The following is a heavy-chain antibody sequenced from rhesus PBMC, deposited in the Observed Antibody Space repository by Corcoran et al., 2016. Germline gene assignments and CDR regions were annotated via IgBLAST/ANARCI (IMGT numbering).Heavy chain of an antibody. CDR3: ALPGNNGAFDY. D-gene: IGHD1-20*01. CDR1: GGSLSATW. J-gene: IGHJ4*01. Sequence: QLQLQESGPGLVKPSETLSLTCAVSGGSLSATWWSWIRQPPGKALEWIGRISGICRRPSYNPSHKRRLTISKDTPKNQFSLTLGSVTAADTAVYYCALPGNNGAFDYWGQGVLVTVSS. V-gene: IGHV4-57*02. CDR2: ISGICRRP.